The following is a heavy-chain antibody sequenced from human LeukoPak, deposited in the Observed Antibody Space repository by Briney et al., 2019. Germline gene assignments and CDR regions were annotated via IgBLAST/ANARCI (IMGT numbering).Heavy chain of an antibody. CDR1: GDSVSRPNVA. V-gene: IGHV6-1*01. D-gene: IGHD3-16*02. CDR2: IIYRSEWHH. Sequence: SQTLSLTCAISGDSVSRPNVAWNWIRQSPSGGLEWLGRIIYRSEWHHDYAVSLKGRITISPDISKSQFSLQLNSVTPEDTAVYYCATYRFDYWGQGTLVTVSS. J-gene: IGHJ4*02. CDR3: ATYRFDY.